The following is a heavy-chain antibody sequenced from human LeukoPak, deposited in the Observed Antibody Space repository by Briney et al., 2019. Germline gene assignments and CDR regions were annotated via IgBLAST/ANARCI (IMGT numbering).Heavy chain of an antibody. CDR3: ARDIAVAGTRFDY. D-gene: IGHD6-19*01. CDR2: ISAYNGNT. J-gene: IGHJ4*02. V-gene: IGHV1-18*01. Sequence: ASVKVSCKASGYTLTSYDINSVRQAPGQGLEWMGWISAYNGNTNYAQKLQGRVTMTTDTSTSTAYMELRSLRSDDTAVYYCARDIAVAGTRFDYWGQGTLVTVSS. CDR1: GYTLTSYD.